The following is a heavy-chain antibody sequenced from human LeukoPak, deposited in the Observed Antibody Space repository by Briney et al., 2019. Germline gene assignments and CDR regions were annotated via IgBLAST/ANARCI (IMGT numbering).Heavy chain of an antibody. CDR2: INPNSGGT. CDR1: GYTFTGYY. CDR3: ARASIDYGDYVFDY. Sequence: ASVKVSCKASGYTFTGYYMHWVRQAPGQGLEWMGWINPNSGGTNYVQKFQGWVTMTRDTSISTAYMELSRLRSDDTAVYYCARASIDYGDYVFDYWGQGTLVTVSS. D-gene: IGHD4-17*01. V-gene: IGHV1-2*04. J-gene: IGHJ4*02.